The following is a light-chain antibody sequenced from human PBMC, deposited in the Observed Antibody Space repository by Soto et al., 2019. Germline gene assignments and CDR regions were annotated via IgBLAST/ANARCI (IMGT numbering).Light chain of an antibody. CDR2: EVS. Sequence: DVVMTQSPLSLPVTLGQPASISCRSSQGLVHPDGNIYLSWFQQRPGQSPRRLIYEVSNRDSGVPDRISGSGSGTDFTLLISRAAPEDVGIYYCIQATHRPWTFDQATTVDIK. CDR1: QGLVHPDGNIY. V-gene: IGKV2-30*02. J-gene: IGKJ1*01. CDR3: IQATHRPWT.